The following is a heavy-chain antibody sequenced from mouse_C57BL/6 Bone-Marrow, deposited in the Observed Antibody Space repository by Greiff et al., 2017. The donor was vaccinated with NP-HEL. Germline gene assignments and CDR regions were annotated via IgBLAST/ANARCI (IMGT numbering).Heavy chain of an antibody. CDR1: GYTFTSYW. Sequence: VKLKQPGAELVKPGASVKLSCKASGYTFTSYWMHWVKQRPGRGLEWIGRLDPNSGGTKYNEKFKSKATLTVDKPSSTAYMQLSSLTSEDSAVYYCARDGAYYSNYDYFDCWGQGTTLTVSS. CDR2: LDPNSGGT. D-gene: IGHD2-5*01. J-gene: IGHJ2*01. CDR3: ARDGAYYSNYDYFDC. V-gene: IGHV1-72*01.